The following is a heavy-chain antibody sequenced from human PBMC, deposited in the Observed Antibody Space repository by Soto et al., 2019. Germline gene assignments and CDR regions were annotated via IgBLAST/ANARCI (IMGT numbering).Heavy chain of an antibody. CDR3: ARDNNPGSKLLSHVWFGGGPEAFDI. CDR1: GGSISSGGYY. Sequence: QVQLQESGPGLVKPSQTLSLTCTVSGGSISSGGYYWSWIRQHPGKGLEWIGYIYYSGSTYYNPSLKSRVTISVDTSKNQFSLKLSSVTAADTAVYYCARDNNPGSKLLSHVWFGGGPEAFDIWGQGTMVTVSS. V-gene: IGHV4-31*03. J-gene: IGHJ3*02. D-gene: IGHD3-10*01. CDR2: IYYSGST.